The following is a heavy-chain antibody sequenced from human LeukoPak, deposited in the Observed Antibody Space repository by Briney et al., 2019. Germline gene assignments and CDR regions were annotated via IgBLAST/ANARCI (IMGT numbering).Heavy chain of an antibody. CDR1: GYTLTELS. J-gene: IGHJ3*02. Sequence: GASVKVSCKVSGYTLTELSMHWVRQAPGKGLEWMGGFDPEDGETIYAQKFQGRVTMTEDTSTDTAYMELGSLRSEDTAVYYCATAAYYYGSGDAFDIWGQGTMVTVSS. V-gene: IGHV1-24*01. CDR2: FDPEDGET. CDR3: ATAAYYYGSGDAFDI. D-gene: IGHD3-10*01.